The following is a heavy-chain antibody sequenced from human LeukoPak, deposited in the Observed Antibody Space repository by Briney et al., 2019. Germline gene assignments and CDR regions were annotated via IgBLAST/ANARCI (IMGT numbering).Heavy chain of an antibody. CDR1: GDPISSCH. V-gene: IGHV4-59*01. J-gene: IGHJ4*02. CDR3: ARGGSSSSLNHFDN. Sequence: SEPQSLICTVWGDPISSCHGIWIRDPPEKGREGIGYIYYSGSTNYTPSLKSRVTISVDTSKNPFSLRLNSLTAADTGVYYCARGGSSSSLNHFDNWGQGILVTVSS. CDR2: IYYSGST. D-gene: IGHD6-13*01.